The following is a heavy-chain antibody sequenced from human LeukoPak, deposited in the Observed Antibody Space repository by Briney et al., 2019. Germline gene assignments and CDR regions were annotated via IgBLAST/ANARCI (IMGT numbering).Heavy chain of an antibody. Sequence: GGSLRLSCAASGFSFTIYSMNWARQAPGKGLEWVSFISDSGRVTYYADSVKGRFTISRDTATNSLYLQMNSLRAEDTAVYYCGRDRRQIYYGVDVWGQGTTVTVSS. CDR3: GRDRRQIYYGVDV. CDR1: GFSFTIYS. V-gene: IGHV3-48*01. J-gene: IGHJ6*02. CDR2: ISDSGRVT.